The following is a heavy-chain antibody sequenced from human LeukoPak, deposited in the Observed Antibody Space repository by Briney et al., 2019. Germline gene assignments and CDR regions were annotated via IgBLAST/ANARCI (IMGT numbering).Heavy chain of an antibody. CDR2: IYYSGST. CDR3: ARGYYMDV. CDR1: GGSISSHY. V-gene: IGHV4-59*11. Sequence: SETLSLTCTVSGGSISSHYWSWIRQPPGKGLEWIGYIYYSGSTNYNPSLKSRVTISVDTSKNQFSLKLSSVTAADTAVYYCARGYYMDVWGQGTTVTVSS. J-gene: IGHJ6*03.